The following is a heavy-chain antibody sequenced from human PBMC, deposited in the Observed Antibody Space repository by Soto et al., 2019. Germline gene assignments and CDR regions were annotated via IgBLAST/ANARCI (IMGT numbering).Heavy chain of an antibody. CDR1: GGSISSSSYY. CDR2: IYYSGST. CDR3: ARGVLTGDLDF. J-gene: IGHJ4*02. Sequence: SETLSLTCTVSGGSISSSSYYWGWIRQPPGKGLEWIGSIYYSGSTYYNPSLKSRVTISVDTSKNQFSLKLSSVTAADTAVYYCARGVLTGDLDFLGQGTLVTVSS. D-gene: IGHD1-20*01. V-gene: IGHV4-39*01.